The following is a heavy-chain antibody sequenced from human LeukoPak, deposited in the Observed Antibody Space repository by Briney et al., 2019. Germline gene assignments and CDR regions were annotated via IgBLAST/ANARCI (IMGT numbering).Heavy chain of an antibody. D-gene: IGHD2-15*01. CDR2: IYYSGST. Sequence: SETLSLTCTVSGGSISSSSYYWAWIRQPPGKGLEWIGNIYYSGSTYYNPSLKSRVTISVATSRNQFSLTLSSVIAADTAVYYCARHFCSSAGCYSLHYWGQGTLVTVSS. CDR3: ARHFCSSAGCYSLHY. J-gene: IGHJ4*02. CDR1: GGSISSSSYY. V-gene: IGHV4-39*01.